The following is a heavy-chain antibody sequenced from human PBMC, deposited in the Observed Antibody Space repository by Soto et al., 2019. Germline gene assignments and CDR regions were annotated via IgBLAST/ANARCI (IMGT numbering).Heavy chain of an antibody. D-gene: IGHD2-15*01. J-gene: IGHJ4*02. CDR2: ISSTTYTI. Sequence: QVQLVESGGGLVKPGGSLRLSCAAFGFTFSDYYMSWIRQAPGKGLEWVSYISSTTYTIYYADSVKGRFTISRDNATNSLYLQLNSLRAEDTAVYYWAREVVVRATDYFDYWGQGALFTVSS. CDR1: GFTFSDYY. CDR3: AREVVVRATDYFDY. V-gene: IGHV3-11*01.